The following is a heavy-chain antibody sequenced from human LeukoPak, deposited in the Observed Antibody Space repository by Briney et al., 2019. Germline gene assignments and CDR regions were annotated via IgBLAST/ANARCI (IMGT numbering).Heavy chain of an antibody. CDR3: ARQRCTSTSCQFDY. CDR2: INYSGST. V-gene: IGHV4-39*01. J-gene: IGHJ4*02. CDR1: GGSISSSSYY. Sequence: SETLSLTCTVSGGSISSSSYYWGWIRQPPGKGLEWIGSINYSGSTYYNPSLNSRVTISVDTSKNQFSLKLSSVTAADTAVYYCARQRCTSTSCQFDYWGQGTLVTVSS. D-gene: IGHD2-2*01.